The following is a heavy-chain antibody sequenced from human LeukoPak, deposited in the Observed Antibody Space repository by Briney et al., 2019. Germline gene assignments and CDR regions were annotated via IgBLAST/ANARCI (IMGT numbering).Heavy chain of an antibody. CDR3: ARVDIVLMVYVG. CDR2: INPNSGGT. J-gene: IGHJ4*02. CDR1: GYTFTGYY. Sequence: ASVKVSCKAPGYTFTGYYMHWVRQAPGQGLEWMGWINPNSGGTNYAQKFQGRVTMTRDTSISTAYMELSRLRSDDTAVYYCARVDIVLMVYVGWGQGTLVTVSS. V-gene: IGHV1-2*02. D-gene: IGHD2-8*01.